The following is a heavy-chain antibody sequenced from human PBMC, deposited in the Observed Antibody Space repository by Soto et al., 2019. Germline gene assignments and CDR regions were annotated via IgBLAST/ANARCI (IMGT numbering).Heavy chain of an antibody. Sequence: SETLSLTCAVYGGSFSGYYWSWIRQPPGKGLEWIGEINHSGSTNYNPSLKSRVTISVDTSKNQFSLKLSSVTAADTAVYYCARGRLGIGYCSSTSCYKYNWFDPWGQGTLVTVSS. CDR2: INHSGST. CDR1: GGSFSGYY. CDR3: ARGRLGIGYCSSTSCYKYNWFDP. V-gene: IGHV4-34*01. D-gene: IGHD2-2*02. J-gene: IGHJ5*02.